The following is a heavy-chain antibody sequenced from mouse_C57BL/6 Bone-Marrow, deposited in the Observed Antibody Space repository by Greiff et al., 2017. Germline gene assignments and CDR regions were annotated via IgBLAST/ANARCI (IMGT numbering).Heavy chain of an antibody. D-gene: IGHD1-1*01. CDR2: IDPENGDT. Sequence: EVQPQQSGAELVRPGASVKLSCTASGFNIKDDYMHWVKQRPEQGLEWIGWIDPENGDTEYASKFQGKATITADTSSNTAYLQLSSLTSEDTAVYYCTTVYYYGSSPYYFDYWGQGTTLTVSS. J-gene: IGHJ2*01. CDR3: TTVYYYGSSPYYFDY. CDR1: GFNIKDDY. V-gene: IGHV14-4*01.